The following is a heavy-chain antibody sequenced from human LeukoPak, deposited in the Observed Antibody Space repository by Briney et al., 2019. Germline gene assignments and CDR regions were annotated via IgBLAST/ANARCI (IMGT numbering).Heavy chain of an antibody. Sequence: SGTLSLTCTVSGGSISSGSYYWSWIGQPAGKGLEWIGRIYTSGSTNYNPSLKSRVTISVDTSKNQFSLKLSSVTAADTAVYYCARDYIAANWFDPWGQGTLVTVSS. V-gene: IGHV4-61*02. J-gene: IGHJ5*02. D-gene: IGHD5-12*01. CDR1: GGSISSGSYY. CDR3: ARDYIAANWFDP. CDR2: IYTSGST.